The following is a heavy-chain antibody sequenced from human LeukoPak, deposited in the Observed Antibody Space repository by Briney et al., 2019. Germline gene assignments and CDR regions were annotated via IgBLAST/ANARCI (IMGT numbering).Heavy chain of an antibody. D-gene: IGHD3-16*02. CDR2: ISGSGGST. Sequence: GGSLRLXCAASGFTFSSYAMSWVRQAPGKGLEWVSAISGSGGSTYYADSVKGRFTISRDNSKNTLYLQMNSLRAEDTAVYYCAKGPRGSYRYRGLDYWGQGTLVTVSS. CDR1: GFTFSSYA. CDR3: AKGPRGSYRYRGLDY. V-gene: IGHV3-23*01. J-gene: IGHJ4*02.